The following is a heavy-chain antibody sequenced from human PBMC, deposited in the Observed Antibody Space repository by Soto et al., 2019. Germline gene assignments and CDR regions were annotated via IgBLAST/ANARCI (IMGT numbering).Heavy chain of an antibody. CDR1: VGSVSGSF. D-gene: IGHD2-15*01. J-gene: IGHJ4*02. Sequence: SEPLSLTRSVYVGSVSGSFWSGILHPPGKGLECIGEINHSGTTSYSPSLDSRVTTSIDTSKNQFSLRMSSVTAADTAIYYCARRYCSDSYCSYFDYWGRGTLVTVSS. V-gene: IGHV4-34*01. CDR2: INHSGTT. CDR3: ARRYCSDSYCSYFDY.